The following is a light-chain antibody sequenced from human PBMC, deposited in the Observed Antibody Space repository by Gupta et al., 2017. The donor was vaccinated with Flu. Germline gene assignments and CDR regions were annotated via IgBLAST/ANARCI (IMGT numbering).Light chain of an antibody. J-gene: IGLJ2*01. CDR1: SGSIASNY. Sequence: NFMLTQPHSVSESPGKTVTISCTRSSGSIASNYVQWYQQRPGSSPNTVIYEDDQRPSGVPGRFSGSIDSSSNTESLNMSGLQTEDESDYDCQYYDRTSRVAFGGGTKLTVL. V-gene: IGLV6-57*01. CDR3: QYYDRTSRVA. CDR2: EDD.